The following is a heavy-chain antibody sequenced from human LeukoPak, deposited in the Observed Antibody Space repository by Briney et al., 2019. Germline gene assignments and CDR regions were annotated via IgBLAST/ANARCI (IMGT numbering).Heavy chain of an antibody. CDR1: GFTFDDYA. D-gene: IGHD1-26*01. Sequence: GGSLRLSCAASGFTFDDYAMHWVRQAPGKGLEWVSGISWNSGSIGYADSVKGRFTISRDNAKNSLYLQMNSLRAEDTAVYYCARGESGSYYDYWGQGTLVTVSS. V-gene: IGHV3-9*01. J-gene: IGHJ4*02. CDR2: ISWNSGSI. CDR3: ARGESGSYYDY.